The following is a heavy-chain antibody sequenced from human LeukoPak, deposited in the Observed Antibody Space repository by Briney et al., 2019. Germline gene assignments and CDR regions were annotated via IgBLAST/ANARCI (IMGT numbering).Heavy chain of an antibody. CDR1: GFTFYIYA. J-gene: IGHJ4*02. Sequence: PGGSLRLSCAASGFTFYIYAMSWVRQAPGKGLEWVANINQDGSEKYYVDSVKGRFTISRDNAKNSLYLQMNSLRAEDTAVYYCARDYSSDWYGALNYWGQGTLVTVSS. CDR3: ARDYSSDWYGALNY. V-gene: IGHV3-7*03. CDR2: INQDGSEK. D-gene: IGHD6-19*01.